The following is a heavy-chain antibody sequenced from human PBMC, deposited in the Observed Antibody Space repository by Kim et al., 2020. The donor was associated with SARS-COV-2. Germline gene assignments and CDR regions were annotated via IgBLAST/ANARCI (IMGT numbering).Heavy chain of an antibody. J-gene: IGHJ6*02. CDR3: ARPSNADYYYGMDV. V-gene: IGHV4-4*02. Sequence: NPSLKSRVTISVDKSKNQFSLKLSSVTAADTAVYYCARPSNADYYYGMDVWGQGTTVTVSS. D-gene: IGHD1-1*01.